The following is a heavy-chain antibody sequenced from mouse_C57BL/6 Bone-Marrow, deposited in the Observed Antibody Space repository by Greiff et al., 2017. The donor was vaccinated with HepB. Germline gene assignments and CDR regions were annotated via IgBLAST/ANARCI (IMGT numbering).Heavy chain of an antibody. D-gene: IGHD1-1*01. CDR2: IHPNSGST. Sequence: QVQLQQPGAELVKPGASVKLSCKASGYTFTSYWMHWVKQRPGQGLEWIGMIHPNSGSTNYNEKFKRKATLTVDKSSSTAYMQLSSLTSEDSAVYYCAENYYGSSSYWYFDVWGTGTTVTVSS. J-gene: IGHJ1*03. V-gene: IGHV1-64*01. CDR3: AENYYGSSSYWYFDV. CDR1: GYTFTSYW.